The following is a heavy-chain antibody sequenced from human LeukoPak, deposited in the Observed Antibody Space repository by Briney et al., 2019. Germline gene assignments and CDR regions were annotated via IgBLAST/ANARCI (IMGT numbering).Heavy chain of an antibody. D-gene: IGHD2-2*01. CDR1: GYTFTSYY. Sequence: GASVKVSCKASGYTFTSYYMHWVRQAPGQGLEWMGIINPSGGSTSYAQKFQGRVTMTRDTSKNQFSLKLSSVTAADTAVYYCARDLETLNCSSTSCYHYYYYYYMDVWGKGTTVTVSS. J-gene: IGHJ6*03. CDR3: ARDLETLNCSSTSCYHYYYYYYMDV. V-gene: IGHV1-46*01. CDR2: INPSGGST.